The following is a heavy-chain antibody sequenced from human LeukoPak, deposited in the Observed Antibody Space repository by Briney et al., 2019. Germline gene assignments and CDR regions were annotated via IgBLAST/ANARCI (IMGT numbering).Heavy chain of an antibody. V-gene: IGHV3-30*18. D-gene: IGHD6-19*01. Sequence: PGGSLRLSCAASGFTFSSYAVHWVRKAPGKGLEWVAVISYDGSHEYYADSVKGRFTISRDNSKNTLYLQMSSLRAEDTAVYYCAKDLGPSGLGSGWPFDYWGQGTLVTVSS. J-gene: IGHJ4*02. CDR2: ISYDGSHE. CDR1: GFTFSSYA. CDR3: AKDLGPSGLGSGWPFDY.